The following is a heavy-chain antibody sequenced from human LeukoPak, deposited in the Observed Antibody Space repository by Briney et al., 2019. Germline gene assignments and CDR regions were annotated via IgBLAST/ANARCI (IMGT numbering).Heavy chain of an antibody. V-gene: IGHV3-30*18. CDR1: GFTFSSYG. CDR3: AKSWTLYSSSWGVDY. Sequence: PGRSLRLSCAASGFTFSSYGMHWVRQAPGKGLEWVAVISYDGSNKYYADSVKGRFTISRDNSKNTLYLQMNSLRAEDTAVYYCAKSWTLYSSSWGVDYWGQGTLVTVSS. CDR2: ISYDGSNK. D-gene: IGHD6-13*01. J-gene: IGHJ4*02.